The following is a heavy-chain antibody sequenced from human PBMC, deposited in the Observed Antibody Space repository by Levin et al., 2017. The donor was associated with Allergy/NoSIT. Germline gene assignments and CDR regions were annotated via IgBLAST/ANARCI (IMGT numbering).Heavy chain of an antibody. V-gene: IGHV3-33*01. Sequence: GGSLRLSCAASGFTFSSYGMHWVRQAPGKGLEWVAVIWYDGSNKYYADSVKGRFTISRDNSKNTLYLQMNSLRAEDTAVYYCARDYLKYSSGSPGGYWGQGTLVTVSS. CDR1: GFTFSSYG. D-gene: IGHD6-19*01. J-gene: IGHJ4*02. CDR2: IWYDGSNK. CDR3: ARDYLKYSSGSPGGY.